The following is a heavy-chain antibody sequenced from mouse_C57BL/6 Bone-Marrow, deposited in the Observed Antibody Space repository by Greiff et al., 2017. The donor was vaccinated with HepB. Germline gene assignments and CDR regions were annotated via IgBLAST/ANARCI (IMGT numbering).Heavy chain of an antibody. V-gene: IGHV1-63*01. CDR2: IYPGGGYT. Sequence: VQLQESGAELVRPGTSVKMSCKASGYTFTNYWIGWAKQRPGHGLEWIGDIYPGGGYTNYNEKFKGKAKLTADKSSSTAYMQFSSLTSEDSAIYYCARETYYSNRYWYFDVWGTGTTVTVSS. J-gene: IGHJ1*03. CDR1: GYTFTNYW. D-gene: IGHD2-5*01. CDR3: ARETYYSNRYWYFDV.